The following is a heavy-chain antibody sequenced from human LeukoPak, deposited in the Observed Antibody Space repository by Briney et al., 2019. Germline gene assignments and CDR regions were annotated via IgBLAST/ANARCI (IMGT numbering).Heavy chain of an antibody. CDR2: IYHSGST. D-gene: IGHD6-6*01. V-gene: IGHV4-30-2*01. CDR3: ARVHSSLSDWFDP. CDR1: GGSISSGGYS. Sequence: PSETLSLTCAVSGGSISSGGYSWSWIRQPPGKGLEWIGYIYHSGSTYYNPSLKSRVTISVDRSKNQFSLKLSSVTAADTAVYYCARVHSSLSDWFDPWGQGTLVTVSS. J-gene: IGHJ5*02.